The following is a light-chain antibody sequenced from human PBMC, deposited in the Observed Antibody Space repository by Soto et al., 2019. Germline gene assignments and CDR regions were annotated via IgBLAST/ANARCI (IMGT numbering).Light chain of an antibody. CDR3: QQLNSYPST. V-gene: IGKV1-9*01. CDR1: QGISSY. Sequence: DIQLTQSPSFLSASVGDRVTITCRASQGISSYLAWYQQKPGKAPKLLIYAASTLQSGVPSRFSGSGSGTEFTLTLSSLQPEDFATYYSQQLNSYPSTFGGGTKVEIK. J-gene: IGKJ4*01. CDR2: AAS.